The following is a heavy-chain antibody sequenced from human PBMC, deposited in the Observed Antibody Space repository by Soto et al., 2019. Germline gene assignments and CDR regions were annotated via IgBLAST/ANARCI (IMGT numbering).Heavy chain of an antibody. J-gene: IGHJ4*02. V-gene: IGHV1-18*04. D-gene: IGHD6-25*01. CDR1: GYSFTSYG. CDR3: VRDPQRNDY. CDR2: ISANSGNT. Sequence: QVQLVQSGPEAKKPGASVTVSCKASGYSFTSYGVSWVRQAPGEGLEWMGWISANSGNTDYAQKFRGRVTMTTETSTSTAYMDLRSLRSDDTAVSYCVRDPQRNDYWGQGTLVTVSS.